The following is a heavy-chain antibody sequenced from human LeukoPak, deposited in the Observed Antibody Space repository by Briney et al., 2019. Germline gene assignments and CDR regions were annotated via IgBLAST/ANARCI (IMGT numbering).Heavy chain of an antibody. CDR2: INHSGST. J-gene: IGHJ4*02. V-gene: IGHV4-34*01. CDR3: ARGPDFYDSSGYYPI. D-gene: IGHD3-22*01. CDR1: GGSFRNYY. Sequence: SETLSLTCAVYGGSFRNYYWSWIRQPPGKGLEWIGEINHSGSTKYNPSLKSRVTISVDRSENQFSLKLSSVTAADTAVYYCARGPDFYDSSGYYPIWGQGTLVTVSS.